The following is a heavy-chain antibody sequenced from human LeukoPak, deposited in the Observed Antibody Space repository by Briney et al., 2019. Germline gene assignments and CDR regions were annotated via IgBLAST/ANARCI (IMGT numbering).Heavy chain of an antibody. D-gene: IGHD2-15*01. CDR2: IHYTGST. V-gene: IGHV4-59*01. CDR3: ARYLLSYYAMDV. Sequence: SETLSLTCTEPGGSINTYYWSWIRQPPGKGLEWVGYIHYTGSTNYNPSLKSRVTISVDTSKNQFSLKLSSVTAADTAVYYCARYLLSYYAMDVWGQGTTVTVSS. CDR1: GGSINTYY. J-gene: IGHJ6*02.